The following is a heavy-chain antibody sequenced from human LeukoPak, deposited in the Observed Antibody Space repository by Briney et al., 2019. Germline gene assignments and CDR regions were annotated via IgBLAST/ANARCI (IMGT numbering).Heavy chain of an antibody. J-gene: IGHJ4*02. V-gene: IGHV1-2*02. CDR2: IKPNCGGT. CDR3: ARELLMQENDY. Sequence: ASVKVSCKASGYTFTGYYMHWVRQAPGRGLEWMGWIKPNCGGTNYAQKFQGRVTMTRDTSISTAYMELSRLRSDDTAVYYCARELLMQENDYWGQGTLVTVSS. CDR1: GYTFTGYY.